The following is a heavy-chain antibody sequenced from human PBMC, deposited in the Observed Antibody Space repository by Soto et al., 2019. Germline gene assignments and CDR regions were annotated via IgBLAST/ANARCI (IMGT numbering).Heavy chain of an antibody. CDR3: AKDDFWSGYSYYYYGMDV. CDR1: GFTFSSYA. D-gene: IGHD3-3*01. Sequence: QPGGSLRLSCAASGFTFSSYAMSWVRQAPGKGLEWVSAISGSGGSTYYADSVKGRFTISRDNSKNTLYPQMNSLRAEDTAVYYCAKDDFWSGYSYYYYGMDVWGQGTTVTVSS. CDR2: ISGSGGST. V-gene: IGHV3-23*01. J-gene: IGHJ6*02.